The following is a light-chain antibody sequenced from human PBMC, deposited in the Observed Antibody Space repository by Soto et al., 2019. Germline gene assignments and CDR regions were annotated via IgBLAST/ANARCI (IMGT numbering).Light chain of an antibody. Sequence: EIVMTQSPATLSVSPGEGATLSCRASQSVSSKLAWYQQKPGQAPRLLIYGASNRATGIPDRFSGSGSGTDFTLTISRLEPEEFAVYYCQQHDSSPWTVCQGTKVDIK. CDR1: QSVSSK. V-gene: IGKV3-20*01. J-gene: IGKJ1*01. CDR2: GAS. CDR3: QQHDSSPWT.